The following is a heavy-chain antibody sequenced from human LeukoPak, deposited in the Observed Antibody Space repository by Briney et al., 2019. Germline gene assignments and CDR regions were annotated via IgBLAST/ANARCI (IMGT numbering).Heavy chain of an antibody. D-gene: IGHD3-10*01. J-gene: IGHJ4*02. CDR3: AKYWSYGSGSPNFDY. Sequence: PGGSLRLSCAASGFTFSSYGMHWVRQAPGKGLEWVAVISYDGSNKYYADSVKGRFTISRNNSKNTMYLQMNSLRAEDTAVYYCAKYWSYGSGSPNFDYWGQGTLVTVSS. CDR1: GFTFSSYG. V-gene: IGHV3-30*18. CDR2: ISYDGSNK.